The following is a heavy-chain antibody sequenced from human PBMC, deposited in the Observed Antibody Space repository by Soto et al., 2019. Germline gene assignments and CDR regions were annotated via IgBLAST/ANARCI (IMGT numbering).Heavy chain of an antibody. CDR1: GFTFSSYA. Sequence: GGSLRLSCAASGFTFSSYAMSWVRQAPGKGLEWVSAISGSGGSTYYADSVKGRFTISRDNSKNTLYLQMNSPRAEDTAVYYCAKGTGTTTYYYYGMDVWGQGTTVTVSS. CDR2: ISGSGGST. J-gene: IGHJ6*02. V-gene: IGHV3-23*01. CDR3: AKGTGTTTYYYYGMDV. D-gene: IGHD1-7*01.